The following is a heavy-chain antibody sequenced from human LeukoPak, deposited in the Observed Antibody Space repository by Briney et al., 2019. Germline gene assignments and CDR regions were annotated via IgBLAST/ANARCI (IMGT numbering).Heavy chain of an antibody. D-gene: IGHD6-6*01. Sequence: GESLKISCKASGYSFTTYWIGWVRQMPGKGLEWMGIIYPGDSDTRYSPSFQGQVTISADKSISTAYLQWSSLKASDTAMYYCGRQGVYSSTDYWGQGTLVTVSS. CDR2: IYPGDSDT. CDR3: GRQGVYSSTDY. J-gene: IGHJ4*02. CDR1: GYSFTTYW. V-gene: IGHV5-51*01.